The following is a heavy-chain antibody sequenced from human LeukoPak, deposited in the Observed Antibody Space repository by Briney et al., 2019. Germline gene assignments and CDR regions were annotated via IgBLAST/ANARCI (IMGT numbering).Heavy chain of an antibody. Sequence: GGSLRLSCAASGFTFSDYYMSWIRQAPGKGLEWVSYISSSGSTIYYADSVKGRFTISRGNAKNSLYLQMNSLRAEDTAVYYCARDRGYSSGWRPFDYWGQGTLVTVSS. CDR1: GFTFSDYY. CDR3: ARDRGYSSGWRPFDY. J-gene: IGHJ4*02. D-gene: IGHD6-19*01. V-gene: IGHV3-11*04. CDR2: ISSSGSTI.